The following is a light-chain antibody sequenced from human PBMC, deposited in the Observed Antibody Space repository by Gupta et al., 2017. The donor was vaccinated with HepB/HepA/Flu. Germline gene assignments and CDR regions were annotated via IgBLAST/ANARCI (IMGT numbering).Light chain of an antibody. Sequence: ELVMTQSPATFSVSPGGRATLSCRASQSLSTDLVWYQQKPGQAPRLLIYCASTRATDIPARFSGSGSGTEFTLTISSLQSEDSAVYYCQQHHDWPPGDSFGQGTKLEIK. J-gene: IGKJ2*03. V-gene: IGKV3-15*01. CDR1: QSLSTD. CDR2: CAS. CDR3: QQHHDWPPGDS.